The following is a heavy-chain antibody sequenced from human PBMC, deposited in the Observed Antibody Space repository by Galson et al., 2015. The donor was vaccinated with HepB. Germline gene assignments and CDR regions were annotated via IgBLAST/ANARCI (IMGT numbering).Heavy chain of an antibody. J-gene: IGHJ3*02. CDR2: ITTGGNTM. CDR3: ARDVSFCSVTNCLTLADSIDI. Sequence: SLRLSCAASGFTFSDFSMTWIRQAPGKGLEWVSYITTGGNTMSYADSVKGRFTISRDNAENSLYLQMNSLRAEDTAVYYCARDVSFCSVTNCLTLADSIDIWGRGTTGTVSS. V-gene: IGHV3-11*01. D-gene: IGHD2-2*01. CDR1: GFTFSDFS.